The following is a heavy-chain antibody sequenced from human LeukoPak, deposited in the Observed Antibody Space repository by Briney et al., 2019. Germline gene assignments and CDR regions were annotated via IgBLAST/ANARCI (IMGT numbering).Heavy chain of an antibody. D-gene: IGHD1-14*01. CDR3: ARPEGNQPDDAFDI. CDR2: IIPILGIA. J-gene: IGHJ3*02. Sequence: ASVKVSCKASGGTFSSYAISWVRQAPGQGLEWMGRIIPILGIANYAQEFQGRVTITADKSTSTAYMELSSLRSEDTAVYYCARPEGNQPDDAFDIWGQGTMVTVSS. CDR1: GGTFSSYA. V-gene: IGHV1-69*04.